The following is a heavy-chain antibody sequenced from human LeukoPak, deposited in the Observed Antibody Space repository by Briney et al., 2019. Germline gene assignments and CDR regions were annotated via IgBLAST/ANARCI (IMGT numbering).Heavy chain of an antibody. CDR3: ARLGLRSFWRVIDY. V-gene: IGHV4-59*08. Sequence: SETLSLTCTVSGGSISSYYWSWIRQPPGKGLEWIGYIYYSGSTNYNPSLKSRVTISVDTSKNQFSLKLSCVTAADTAVYYCARLGLRSFWRVIDYWGQGTLVTVSS. D-gene: IGHD3-10*01. CDR1: GGSISSYY. J-gene: IGHJ4*02. CDR2: IYYSGST.